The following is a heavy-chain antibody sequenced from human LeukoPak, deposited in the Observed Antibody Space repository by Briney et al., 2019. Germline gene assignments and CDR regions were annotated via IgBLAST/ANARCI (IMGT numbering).Heavy chain of an antibody. CDR3: ARAHNWKYGSFDF. CDR1: GFTFSSYW. V-gene: IGHV3-7*01. J-gene: IGHJ4*02. Sequence: GGSLRLSCAASGFTFSSYWMAWVRQAPGKGLEWVVNIKQDGSETYYVDSVKGRFTISRDNAKNSLYLQMNSLRAEDTAVYYCARAHNWKYGSFDFWGQGTLVTVSS. D-gene: IGHD1-7*01. CDR2: IKQDGSET.